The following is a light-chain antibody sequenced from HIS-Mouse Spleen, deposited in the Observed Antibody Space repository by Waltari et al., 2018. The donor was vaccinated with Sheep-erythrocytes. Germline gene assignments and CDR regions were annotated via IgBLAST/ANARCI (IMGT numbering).Light chain of an antibody. Sequence: SYELTQPPSVSVSPAQTASIPSPGDNLGDKSPYWYQQKPGQSPVLVIYQDSKRPSGIPERFSGSNSGNTATLTISGTQAMDEADYYCQAWDSSTAVFGGGTKLTVL. J-gene: IGLJ2*01. CDR2: QDS. V-gene: IGLV3-1*01. CDR1: NLGDKS. CDR3: QAWDSSTAV.